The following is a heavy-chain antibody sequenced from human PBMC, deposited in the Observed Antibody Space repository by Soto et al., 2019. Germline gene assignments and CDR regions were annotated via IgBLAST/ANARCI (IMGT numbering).Heavy chain of an antibody. V-gene: IGHV1-69*01. CDR3: ARGRSSPNFDP. CDR2: LIPIFGAA. CDR1: GGTFTNYV. J-gene: IGHJ5*02. Sequence: QVQLVQSGAEVRKPGSSVKVSCKISGGTFTNYVISWLRQAPGQVLERLGGLIPIFGAANLAQKFQGRVTITADESTSTVNMELSSLTSEETAVYYCARGRSSPNFDPWGQGTLVTVSS. D-gene: IGHD6-6*01.